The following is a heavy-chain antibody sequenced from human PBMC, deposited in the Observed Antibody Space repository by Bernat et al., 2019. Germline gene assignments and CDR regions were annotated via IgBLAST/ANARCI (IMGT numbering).Heavy chain of an antibody. V-gene: IGHV4-30-2*02. D-gene: IGHD3-3*01. J-gene: IGHJ6*02. CDR3: ARTSDKLPRLYYYYYGMDV. CDR2: IYHSGST. CDR1: GGSISSGGYS. Sequence: QLQLQESGSGLVKPSQTLSLTCAVSGGSISSGGYSWSWIRQPPGKGLEWIGYIYHSGSTYYNPSLKSRVTISVDTSKNQFSLKLSSVTAADTAVYYCARTSDKLPRLYYYYYGMDVWGQGTTVTVSS.